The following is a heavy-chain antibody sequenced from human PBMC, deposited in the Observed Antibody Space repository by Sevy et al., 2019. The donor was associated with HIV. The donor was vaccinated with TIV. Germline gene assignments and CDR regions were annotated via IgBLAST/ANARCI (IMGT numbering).Heavy chain of an antibody. D-gene: IGHD6-19*01. CDR3: ARRGASGGWYHFDY. CDR2: IYTTDSDA. J-gene: IGHJ4*02. V-gene: IGHV5-51*01. CDR1: GYSFTSSW. Sequence: GESLKISCKSSGYSFTSSWIGWVRQMPGKGLEWMGIIYTTDSDARYSPSFEGQVTISVDKSISTAYLQWSSLKASDTAMYYCARRGASGGWYHFDYWGQRTLVTVS.